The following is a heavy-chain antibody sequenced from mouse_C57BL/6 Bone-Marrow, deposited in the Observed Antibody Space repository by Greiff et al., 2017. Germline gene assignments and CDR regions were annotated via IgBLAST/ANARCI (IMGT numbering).Heavy chain of an antibody. V-gene: IGHV5-16*01. CDR2: INYDGSST. Sequence: EVKVVESEGGLVQPGSSMKLSCTASGFTFSDYYMAWVRQVPEKGLEWVANINYDGSSTYYLDSLNSRFIISRDNAKNILYLQMSSLKSEDTATYYCARDDGSYYYGLDYWGQGTTLTVSS. CDR3: ARDDGSYYYGLDY. J-gene: IGHJ2*01. CDR1: GFTFSDYY. D-gene: IGHD1-1*01.